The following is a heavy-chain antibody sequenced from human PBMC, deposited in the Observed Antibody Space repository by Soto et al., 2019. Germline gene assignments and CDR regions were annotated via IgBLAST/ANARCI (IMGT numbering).Heavy chain of an antibody. CDR3: ARTIAARHFDY. Sequence: GGSLRLSCAASGFTFGSYAMSWVCQAPGKGLEWVSAISGSGGSTYYADSVKGRFTISRENSKNTLYLQMNSLRAEDTAVYYCARTIAARHFDYWGQGTLVTVSS. D-gene: IGHD6-6*01. CDR1: GFTFGSYA. J-gene: IGHJ4*02. CDR2: ISGSGGST. V-gene: IGHV3-23*01.